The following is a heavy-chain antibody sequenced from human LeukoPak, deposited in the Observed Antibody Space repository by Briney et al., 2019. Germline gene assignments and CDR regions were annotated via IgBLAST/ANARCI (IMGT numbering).Heavy chain of an antibody. CDR3: ARGGYYDFWSGNQYPFFDY. D-gene: IGHD3-3*01. J-gene: IGHJ4*02. Sequence: SETLSLTCAVYGGSFSGYYWSWIRQPPGNGLEWIGEINHSGSTNYNPSLKSRVTISVDTSKNQFSLKLSSVTAADTAVYYCARGGYYDFWSGNQYPFFDYWGQGTLVTVSS. V-gene: IGHV4-34*01. CDR2: INHSGST. CDR1: GGSFSGYY.